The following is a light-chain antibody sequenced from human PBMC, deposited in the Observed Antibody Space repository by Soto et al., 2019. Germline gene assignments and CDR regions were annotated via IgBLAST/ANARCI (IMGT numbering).Light chain of an antibody. CDR3: QQGNSPYT. CDR1: QNISSW. J-gene: IGKJ2*01. V-gene: IGKV1-12*01. CDR2: AAS. Sequence: DIQMTQSPSSVSASVGDRVTITCLASQNISSWLAWYQQKPGKAPKLLIYAASNLQRGVPSRFSGSGSGTDFTLTISNLQPEDFATYYCQQGNSPYTFGQGTKLEIK.